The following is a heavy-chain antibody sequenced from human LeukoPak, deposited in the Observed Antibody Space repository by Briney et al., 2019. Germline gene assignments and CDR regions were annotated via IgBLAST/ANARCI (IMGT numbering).Heavy chain of an antibody. Sequence: KPSETLSLTCAVSGGSISSSNWWSWVRQPPGKGLEWIGEIYHSGSTNYNPSLKSRVTISVDKSKDQFSLKLSSVTAADTAVYYCARDIGLWGTGTTIIWGQGTLVTVSS. V-gene: IGHV4-4*02. CDR1: GGSISSSNW. D-gene: IGHD1-7*01. J-gene: IGHJ4*02. CDR2: IYHSGST. CDR3: ARDIGLWGTGTTII.